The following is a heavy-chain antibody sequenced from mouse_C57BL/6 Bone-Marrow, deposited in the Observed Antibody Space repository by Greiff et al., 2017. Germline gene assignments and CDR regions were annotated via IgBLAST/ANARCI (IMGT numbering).Heavy chain of an antibody. Sequence: QVQLQQSGAGLVKPGASVKLSCKASGYTFTSYWMHWVKQRPGQGLEWIGMIHPNSGSTNYNEKFKSKATLTVDKSSSTAYMQLSSLTSEDSAVYYCARWYYGSMDYWGQGTSVTVSS. D-gene: IGHD1-1*01. CDR1: GYTFTSYW. V-gene: IGHV1-64*01. CDR3: ARWYYGSMDY. CDR2: IHPNSGST. J-gene: IGHJ4*01.